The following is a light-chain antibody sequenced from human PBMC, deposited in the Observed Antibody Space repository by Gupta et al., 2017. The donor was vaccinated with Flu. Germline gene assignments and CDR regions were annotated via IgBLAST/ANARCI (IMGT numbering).Light chain of an antibody. CDR3: SSYTSSSSYV. CDR1: SSDIGGYDY. J-gene: IGLJ1*01. Sequence: QSXLTQPXSVSGSXGQSITISCTGTSSDIGGYDYVSWYQQRPGKVPKLMIYEVSNRPSGVSNRFSGSKSGNTASLTISGLQPEDEADYYCSSYTSSSSYVFGTGTKVTVL. CDR2: EVS. V-gene: IGLV2-14*01.